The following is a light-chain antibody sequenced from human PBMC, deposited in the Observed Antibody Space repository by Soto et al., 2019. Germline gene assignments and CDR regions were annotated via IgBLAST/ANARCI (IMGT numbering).Light chain of an antibody. CDR1: YSNIGNNY. CDR3: GTWDVSLSAGV. Sequence: QSVLTQPPSVSAAPGQKVTIYCSGSYSNIGNNYLSWYQQLPGTVPKLLIYDDNKRPSGIPDRFSASKSDTSATLDITGLQTGAEAYYYCGTWDVSLSAGVFGGGTKVTVL. V-gene: IGLV1-51*01. CDR2: DDN. J-gene: IGLJ3*02.